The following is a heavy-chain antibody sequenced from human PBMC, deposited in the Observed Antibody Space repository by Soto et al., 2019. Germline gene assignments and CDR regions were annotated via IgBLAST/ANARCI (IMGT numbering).Heavy chain of an antibody. CDR2: IGPSGSAK. Sequence: EVQLLESGGDLVQPGGSLRLSCAASEFTFSASGMTWVRLPPGRGLDYVSAIGPSGSAKYYADSVKGRFTISRDNSKNTLYLQMNSLGAEDTAIYYWAKDGRITMIGWGQVTLVTVSS. CDR3: AKDGRITMIG. J-gene: IGHJ4*02. V-gene: IGHV3-23*01. CDR1: EFTFSASG. D-gene: IGHD3-22*01.